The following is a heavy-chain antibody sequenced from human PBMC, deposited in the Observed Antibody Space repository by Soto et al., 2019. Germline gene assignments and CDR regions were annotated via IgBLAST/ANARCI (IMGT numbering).Heavy chain of an antibody. D-gene: IGHD3-3*01. CDR3: ARDGYYDFWSGYFRRWFDP. V-gene: IGHV1-18*01. CDR2: ISAYNGNT. J-gene: IGHJ5*02. Sequence: ASVKVSCKASGYTFTSYGISWVRQAPGQGLEWMGWISAYNGNTNYAQKLQGRVTMTTDTSTSTAYMELRSLRSDDTAVYYCARDGYYDFWSGYFRRWFDPWGQGTLVTVSS. CDR1: GYTFTSYG.